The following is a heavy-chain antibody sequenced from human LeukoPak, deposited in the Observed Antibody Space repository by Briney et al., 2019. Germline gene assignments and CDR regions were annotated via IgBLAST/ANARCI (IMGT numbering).Heavy chain of an antibody. CDR2: IYTSGST. J-gene: IGHJ5*02. CDR1: GGSISSSSYY. CDR3: ARDPWRTVTFDP. V-gene: IGHV4-61*09. Sequence: PSETLSLTCTVSGGSISSSSYYWSWIRQPAGKGLEWIGHIYTSGSTNYNPSLKSRVTISLDTSNNQFSLRLSSVTATDTAVYYCARDPWRTVTFDPWGQGTLVTVSS. D-gene: IGHD4-17*01.